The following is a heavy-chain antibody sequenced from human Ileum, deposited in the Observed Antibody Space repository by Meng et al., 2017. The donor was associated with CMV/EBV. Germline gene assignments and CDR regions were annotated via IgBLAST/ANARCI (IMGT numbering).Heavy chain of an antibody. V-gene: IGHV3-43*01. J-gene: IGHJ4*02. CDR3: ARGKDSSGCYGLYFDY. CDR1: GFTFRDSN. Sequence: GESLKISCAASGFTFRDSNMHWVRQAPGKGLEWVSFISWNGNSRKYADSVKGRFTISRDNSKNTMYLQMNSLRAEDTAVYYCARGKDSSGCYGLYFDYWGQGTLVTVSS. D-gene: IGHD6-19*01. CDR2: ISWNGNSR.